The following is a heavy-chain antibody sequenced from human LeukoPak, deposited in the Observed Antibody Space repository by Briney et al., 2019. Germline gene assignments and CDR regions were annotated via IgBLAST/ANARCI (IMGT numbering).Heavy chain of an antibody. CDR3: AREFPTGECYFDY. Sequence: PSQTLSLTCAVSGETINSSNYYWSWIRQPAGKGLEWIGHIYTSGSTNYNPSLKSRVTISVDTSKNQFSLKLSSVTAADTAVYYCAREFPTGECYFDYWGQGTLVTVSS. CDR1: GETINSSNYY. V-gene: IGHV4-61*09. D-gene: IGHD1-14*01. CDR2: IYTSGST. J-gene: IGHJ4*02.